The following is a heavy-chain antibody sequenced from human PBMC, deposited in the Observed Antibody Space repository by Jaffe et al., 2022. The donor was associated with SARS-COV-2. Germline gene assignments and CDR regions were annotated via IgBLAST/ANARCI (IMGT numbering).Heavy chain of an antibody. Sequence: QVQLVQSGAEVKKPGASVKVSCKASGYTFTSYDINWVRQATGQGLEWMGWMNPNSGNTGYAQKFQGRVTMTRNTSISTAYMELSSLRSEDTAVYYCARGPPIVLMVYAISRYYYYGMDVWGQGTTVTVSS. V-gene: IGHV1-8*01. CDR2: MNPNSGNT. CDR3: ARGPPIVLMVYAISRYYYYGMDV. CDR1: GYTFTSYD. J-gene: IGHJ6*02. D-gene: IGHD2-8*01.